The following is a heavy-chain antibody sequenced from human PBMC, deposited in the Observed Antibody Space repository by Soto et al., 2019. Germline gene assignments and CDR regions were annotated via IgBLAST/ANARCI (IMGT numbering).Heavy chain of an antibody. J-gene: IGHJ4*02. CDR3: ARAHYGDYYHVY. Sequence: QVQLVQSGAEVKKPGSSVKVSCKASGGTFSSYTISWVRQAPGQGLEWMGRIIPILGIANYAQKFQGRVTITADKSTSTAYLELSSLRSEDTAVYYCARAHYGDYYHVYWGQGTLVTVSS. CDR1: GGTFSSYT. D-gene: IGHD4-17*01. V-gene: IGHV1-69*02. CDR2: IIPILGIA.